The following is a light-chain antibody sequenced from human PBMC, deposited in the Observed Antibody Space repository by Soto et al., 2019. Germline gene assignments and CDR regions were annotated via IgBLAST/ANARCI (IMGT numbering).Light chain of an antibody. CDR2: AVI. CDR1: SSDVGGYSS. V-gene: IGLV2-8*01. Sequence: QSALTQPPSASGSPGQSVTISCTGTSSDVGGYSSISWYQQHPSKAPKLIIYAVIKRPSGVPDRFSGSKSGNMASLTVSGLQAEDEADYYCSSYAGSNSVLFGGGTNVTVL. J-gene: IGLJ2*01. CDR3: SSYAGSNSVL.